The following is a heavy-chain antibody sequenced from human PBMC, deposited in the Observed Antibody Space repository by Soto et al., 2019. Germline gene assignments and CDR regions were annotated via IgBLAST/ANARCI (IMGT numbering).Heavy chain of an antibody. J-gene: IGHJ3*02. D-gene: IGHD5-12*01. CDR1: GFTFSSYA. Sequence: QVQLVESGGGVVQPGRSLRLSCAASGFTFSSYAMHWVRQAPGKGLEWVAVISYDGSNKYYADSVKGRFTISRDNSKNTLYLQMNSLRAEDTAVYYCARASTQMATILLDALDIWGQGTMVTVSS. CDR3: ARASTQMATILLDALDI. V-gene: IGHV3-30-3*01. CDR2: ISYDGSNK.